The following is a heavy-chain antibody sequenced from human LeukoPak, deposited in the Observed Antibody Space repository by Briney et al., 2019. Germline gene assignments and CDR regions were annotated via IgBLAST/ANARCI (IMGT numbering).Heavy chain of an antibody. Sequence: GGSLRLSCAASGFTFSIYGMQWVRQAPGNGLEWVAVIWYDGTEKYYADSVKGRFTISRDNSKNMVYLQMNSLRAEDRAVYYCAIDRNSFDHWGQGTLVTVSS. CDR2: IWYDGTEK. J-gene: IGHJ4*02. CDR3: AIDRNSFDH. D-gene: IGHD1-14*01. CDR1: GFTFSIYG. V-gene: IGHV3-33*01.